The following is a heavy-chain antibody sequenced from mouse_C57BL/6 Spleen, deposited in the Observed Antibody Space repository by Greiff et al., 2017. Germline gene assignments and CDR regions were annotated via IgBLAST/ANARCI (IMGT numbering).Heavy chain of an antibody. CDR3: ARNGYYVDAMDY. CDR2: IYPSDSET. J-gene: IGHJ4*01. D-gene: IGHD2-3*01. Sequence: VKLQQPGAELVRPGSSVKLSCKASGYTFTSYWMDWVKQRPGQGLEWIGNIYPSDSETHYNQKFKDKATLTVDKSSSTAYMQLSSLTSEDSAVYYCARNGYYVDAMDYWGQGTSVTVSS. V-gene: IGHV1-61*01. CDR1: GYTFTSYW.